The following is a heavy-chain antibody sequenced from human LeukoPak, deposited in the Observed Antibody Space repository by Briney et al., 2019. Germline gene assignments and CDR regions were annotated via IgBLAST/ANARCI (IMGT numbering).Heavy chain of an antibody. CDR1: GFTFGDYA. V-gene: IGHV3-49*04. D-gene: IGHD3-22*01. J-gene: IGHJ6*02. CDR3: TSHLYYDSSGWYGMDV. CDR2: IRSKAYGGTT. Sequence: GGSLRLSCTAFGFTFGDYAMSWVRQAPGKGLEWVGFIRSKAYGGTTEYAASVKGRFTISRDDSKSIAYLQMNSLKTEDTAVYYCTSHLYYDSSGWYGMDVWGQGTTVTVPS.